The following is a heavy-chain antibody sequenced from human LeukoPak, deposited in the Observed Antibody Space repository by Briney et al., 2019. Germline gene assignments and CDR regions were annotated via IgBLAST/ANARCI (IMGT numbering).Heavy chain of an antibody. Sequence: PSETLSLTCTVSGGSISSYYWSWIRQPPGKGLECIGYIYYSGSTNYNPSLKSRVTISVDTSKNQFSLKLSSVTAADTAVYYCARDGSSGWYRWFDPWGQGTLVTVSS. CDR2: IYYSGST. J-gene: IGHJ5*02. V-gene: IGHV4-59*01. CDR1: GGSISSYY. D-gene: IGHD6-19*01. CDR3: ARDGSSGWYRWFDP.